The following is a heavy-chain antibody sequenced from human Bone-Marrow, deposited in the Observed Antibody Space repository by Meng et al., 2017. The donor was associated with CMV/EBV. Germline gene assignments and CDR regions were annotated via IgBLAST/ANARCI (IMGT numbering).Heavy chain of an antibody. Sequence: GESLKISCAASGFTFSSYAMHWVRQAPGKGLEWVAVISYDGSNKYYADSVKGRFTISRDNSKNTLYLQMNSLRAEDTAVYYCAKGDSSSYYVGDFDYWGQGTLVTVSS. V-gene: IGHV3-30-3*01. CDR2: ISYDGSNK. CDR3: AKGDSSSYYVGDFDY. D-gene: IGHD6-13*01. CDR1: GFTFSSYA. J-gene: IGHJ4*02.